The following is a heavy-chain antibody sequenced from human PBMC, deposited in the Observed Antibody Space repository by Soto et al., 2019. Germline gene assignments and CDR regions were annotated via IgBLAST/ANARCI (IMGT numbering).Heavy chain of an antibody. Sequence: GGSLRLSCAASGFAFNNYAMSWVRQAPGKGLEWVSGISSTGGGTNYADPVRGRFTISRDNSKNELYLQMNNLRAGDTALYYCAKGHDIVVVPTIDYWGQGTVVTVSS. V-gene: IGHV3-23*01. CDR1: GFAFNNYA. J-gene: IGHJ4*02. D-gene: IGHD2-15*01. CDR2: ISSTGGGT. CDR3: AKGHDIVVVPTIDY.